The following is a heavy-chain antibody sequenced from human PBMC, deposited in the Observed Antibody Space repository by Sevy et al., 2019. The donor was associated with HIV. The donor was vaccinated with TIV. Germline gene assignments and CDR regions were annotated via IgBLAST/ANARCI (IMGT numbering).Heavy chain of an antibody. CDR1: GGSITRSSYG. D-gene: IGHD3-10*01. Sequence: SETLSLTCTVSGGSITRSSYGWGWVRQPPGKGLEWIGSMFYSGSTYYATSLKSRVTISVDTSKNQFSLKLSAVTATDTAVYFCARHGGLVDRAFDYWGQGILVTVSS. J-gene: IGHJ4*02. CDR3: ARHGGLVDRAFDY. CDR2: MFYSGST. V-gene: IGHV4-39*01.